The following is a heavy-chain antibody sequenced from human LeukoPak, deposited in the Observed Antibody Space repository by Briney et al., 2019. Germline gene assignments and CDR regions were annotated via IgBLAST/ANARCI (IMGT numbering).Heavy chain of an antibody. J-gene: IGHJ5*02. D-gene: IGHD3-10*01. CDR1: GGSFSGYY. CDR3: ASRARAMVRGEKGTNWFDP. V-gene: IGHV4-34*01. CDR2: INHSGST. Sequence: PSETLSLTCAVYGGSFSGYYWSWIRQPPGKGLEWIGEINHSGSTNYNPSLKGRVTISVDTSKNQFSLKLSSVTAADTAVYYCASRARAMVRGEKGTNWFDPWGQGTLVTVSS.